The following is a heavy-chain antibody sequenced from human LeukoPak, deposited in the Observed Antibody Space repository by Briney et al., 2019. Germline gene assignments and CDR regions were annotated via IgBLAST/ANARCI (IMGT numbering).Heavy chain of an antibody. CDR1: GYTFTSYD. CDR2: MNPNSGNT. CDR3: ARGMYSSSFYYYYYMDV. Sequence: ASVKVSCKASGYTFTSYDINWVRQATGQGLEWMGWMNPNSGNTGYAQKFQGRVTITTNTSISTAYMELSSLRSEDTAVYYCARGMYSSSFYYYYYMDVWGKGTTVTVSS. J-gene: IGHJ6*03. V-gene: IGHV1-8*03. D-gene: IGHD6-6*01.